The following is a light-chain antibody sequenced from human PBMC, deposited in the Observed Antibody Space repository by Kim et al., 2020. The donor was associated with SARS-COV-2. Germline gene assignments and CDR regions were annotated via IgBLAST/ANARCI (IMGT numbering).Light chain of an antibody. CDR1: QRVHKR. CDR2: DAS. CDR3: QQYNTSLST. Sequence: ATVGDRVTITCGASQRVHKRLSRYKHKHETTPKRLIYDASDVEEVVPSRCNGNGSGREFSLTIGSLQPDEFATYYCQQYNTSLSTFGQGTK. V-gene: IGKV1-5*01. J-gene: IGKJ1*01.